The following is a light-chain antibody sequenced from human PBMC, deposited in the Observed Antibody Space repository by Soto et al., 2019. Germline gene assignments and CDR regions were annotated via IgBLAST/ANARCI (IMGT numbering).Light chain of an antibody. Sequence: DIQMTQSPSSLSASVGDRVTITCRASQTISNSLSWYQQKAGEAPKLLIYVASGSRSGVPSRFSDRGSGTDFSLTISSLQPEDFATYYCQQSYSTPWTFGQGTKVEIK. V-gene: IGKV1-39*01. CDR3: QQSYSTPWT. J-gene: IGKJ1*01. CDR2: VAS. CDR1: QTISNS.